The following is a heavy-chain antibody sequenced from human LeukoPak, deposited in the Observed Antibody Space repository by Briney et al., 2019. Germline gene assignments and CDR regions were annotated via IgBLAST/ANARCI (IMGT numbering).Heavy chain of an antibody. Sequence: SETLSLTCTVSGGAISTSYWGWIRQPAGKGLEWIGRIYTSGSTNYNPSLKSRVSMSVDTSKNQFSLRLSSVTAADTAVYYCASFTPYSSGWYGGAFDIWGQGTMVTVSS. CDR2: IYTSGST. V-gene: IGHV4-4*07. CDR3: ASFTPYSSGWYGGAFDI. J-gene: IGHJ3*02. D-gene: IGHD6-19*01. CDR1: GGAISTSY.